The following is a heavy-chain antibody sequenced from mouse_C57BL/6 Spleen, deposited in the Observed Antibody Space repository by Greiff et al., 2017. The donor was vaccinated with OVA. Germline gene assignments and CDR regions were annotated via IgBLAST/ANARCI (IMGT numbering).Heavy chain of an antibody. CDR3: ARGGYGNYYFDY. V-gene: IGHV1-52*01. D-gene: IGHD2-1*01. Sequence: QVQLQQPGAELVRPGSSVKLSCKASGYTFTSYWMHWVKQRPIQGLEWIGNIDPSDSETHYNQKFKDKATLTVDKSSSTAYMQLSSQTSEDSAVYYCARGGYGNYYFDYWGQGTTLTVSS. J-gene: IGHJ2*01. CDR2: IDPSDSET. CDR1: GYTFTSYW.